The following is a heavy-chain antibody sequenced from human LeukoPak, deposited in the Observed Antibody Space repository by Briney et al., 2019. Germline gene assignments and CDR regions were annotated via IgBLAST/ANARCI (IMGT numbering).Heavy chain of an antibody. D-gene: IGHD3-22*01. CDR2: IYWDDDK. CDR3: AHRRTIDSSGSNYFDY. J-gene: IGHJ4*02. Sequence: ESGPTLVEPTQTLTLTCTFSGFSLSTSGVGVGWIRQPPGKALEWLALIYWDDDKRYSPSLKSRLTITKDTSKNQVVLTMTNMDPVDTATYYCAHRRTIDSSGSNYFDYWGQGTLVTVSS. CDR1: GFSLSTSGVG. V-gene: IGHV2-5*02.